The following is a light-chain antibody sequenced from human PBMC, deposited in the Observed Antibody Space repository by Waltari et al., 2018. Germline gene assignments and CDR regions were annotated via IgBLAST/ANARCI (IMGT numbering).Light chain of an antibody. CDR1: QGISTN. CDR3: QQSYSYPRT. Sequence: AIRLTQSPSSFSASTGDRVTIACRASQGISTNLAWYQQKPGKAPKLLIYGASTLDSGVPSRFSGSGSGTDFTLTINSLQSEDFGSYYCQQSYSYPRTFGQGTKVEIK. CDR2: GAS. J-gene: IGKJ1*01. V-gene: IGKV1-8*01.